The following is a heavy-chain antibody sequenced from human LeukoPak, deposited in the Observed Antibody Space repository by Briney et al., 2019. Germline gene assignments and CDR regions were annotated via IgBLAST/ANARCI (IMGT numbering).Heavy chain of an antibody. CDR1: GYTFTGHY. CDR3: ARVLGVGYYYYYGMDV. CDR2: INPNSGGT. J-gene: IGHJ6*02. Sequence: ASVKVSCKASGYTFTGHYMHWVRQAPGQGLEWMGWINPNSGGTNYAQKFQGRVTMTRDTSISTAYMELSRLRSDDTAVYYCARVLGVGYYYYYGMDVWGQGTTVTVSS. V-gene: IGHV1-2*02.